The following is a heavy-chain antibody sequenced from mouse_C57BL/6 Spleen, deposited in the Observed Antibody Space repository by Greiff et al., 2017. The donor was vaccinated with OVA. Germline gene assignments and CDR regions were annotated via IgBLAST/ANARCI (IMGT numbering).Heavy chain of an antibody. CDR1: GYTFTNYW. D-gene: IGHD1-1*01. CDR2: IYPGGGYT. Sequence: QVQLQQSGAELVRPGTSVKMSCKASGYTFTNYWIGWAKQRPGHGLEWIGDIYPGGGYTNYNEKFKGKATLAADTSSSTAYMQFSSLTSEDSAIYYSASTWITTDYNAMDYWGQGTTVTVSS. CDR3: ASTWITTDYNAMDY. V-gene: IGHV1-63*01. J-gene: IGHJ4*01.